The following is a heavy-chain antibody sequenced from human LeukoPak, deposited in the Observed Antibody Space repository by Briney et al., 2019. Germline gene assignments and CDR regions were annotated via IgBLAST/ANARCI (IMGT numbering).Heavy chain of an antibody. D-gene: IGHD3-22*01. V-gene: IGHV3-20*04. CDR3: ARGPMQTIPTSKIVVYYYPFDY. Sequence: AGGSLRLSCAASGFTFDDYGMSWVRQAPGKRLEWVSGINWNGGSTGYADSVKGRFTISRDNAKNSLYLQMNSLRAEDTALYYCARGPMQTIPTSKIVVYYYPFDYWGQGTLVTVSS. CDR1: GFTFDDYG. J-gene: IGHJ4*02. CDR2: INWNGGST.